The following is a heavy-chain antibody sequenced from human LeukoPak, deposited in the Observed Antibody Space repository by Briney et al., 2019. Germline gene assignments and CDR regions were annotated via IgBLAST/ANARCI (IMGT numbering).Heavy chain of an antibody. J-gene: IGHJ5*02. CDR2: ISSSSSYI. Sequence: GGSLRLSCAASGFTFSSYSMNWVRQAPGKGLEWVSYISSSSSYIYYADSVKGRFTISRDNAKNSLYLQMNSLRAEDTAVYYCARDENTIFGVVYEYYWFDPWGQGTLVTVSS. CDR1: GFTFSSYS. CDR3: ARDENTIFGVVYEYYWFDP. V-gene: IGHV3-21*01. D-gene: IGHD3-3*01.